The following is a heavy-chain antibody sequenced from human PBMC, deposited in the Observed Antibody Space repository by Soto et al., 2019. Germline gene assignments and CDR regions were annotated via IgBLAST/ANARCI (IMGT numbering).Heavy chain of an antibody. V-gene: IGHV1-8*01. CDR2: MNPNSGNT. D-gene: IGHD3-10*01. CDR1: GYTFTSYD. CDR3: ARMGMVRGVIYYYYYYMDV. Sequence: GASVQVSCEASGYTFTSYDINLVRQATGQGLEWMGWMNPNSGNTGYAQKFQGRVTMTRNTSISTAYMELSSLRSEDTAVYYCARMGMVRGVIYYYYYYMDVWGKGTTVTVSS. J-gene: IGHJ6*03.